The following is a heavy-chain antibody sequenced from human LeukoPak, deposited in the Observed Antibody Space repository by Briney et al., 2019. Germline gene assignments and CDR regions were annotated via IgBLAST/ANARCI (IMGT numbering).Heavy chain of an antibody. CDR3: ARGGPTIFGVVIMPYYYGMDV. V-gene: IGHV1-2*02. J-gene: IGHJ6*02. Sequence: GASVKVSCKASGYTFTGYYMHWVRQAPGQGLEWMGWINPNSGGTNYAQKFQGRVTMARDTSISTAYMELRRLRSDDTAGYYCARGGPTIFGVVIMPYYYGMDVWGQGTTVTVSS. CDR2: INPNSGGT. D-gene: IGHD3-3*01. CDR1: GYTFTGYY.